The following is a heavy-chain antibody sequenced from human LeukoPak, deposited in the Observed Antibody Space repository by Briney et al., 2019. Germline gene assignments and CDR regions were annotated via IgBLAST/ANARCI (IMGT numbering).Heavy chain of an antibody. J-gene: IGHJ4*02. CDR2: ISGSGDRT. V-gene: IGHV3-23*01. Sequence: GGSLRLSCAASGFTFSSSAMSWVRQAPGKGLEWVSTISGSGDRTYYADSVKGRFTISRDNSKNTLFLHMNSLRAEDTAVYSCAKGYYGSGSYGWFDYWGQGTLVTVSS. CDR3: AKGYYGSGSYGWFDY. D-gene: IGHD3-10*01. CDR1: GFTFSSSA.